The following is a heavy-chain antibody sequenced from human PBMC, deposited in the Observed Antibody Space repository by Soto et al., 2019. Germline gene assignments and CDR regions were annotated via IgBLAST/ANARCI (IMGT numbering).Heavy chain of an antibody. J-gene: IGHJ4*02. CDR2: IIPIFGTA. D-gene: IGHD3-3*01. CDR1: GGTFSSYA. V-gene: IGHV1-69*13. CDR3: ARGRDRAPPGVAAFDY. Sequence: GASVKVSCKASGGTFSSYAISWVRQAPGQGLEWMGGIIPIFGTANYAQKFQGRVTITADESTSTAYMELSSLRSEDTAVYYCARGRDRAPPGVAAFDYWGQGTLGTVSS.